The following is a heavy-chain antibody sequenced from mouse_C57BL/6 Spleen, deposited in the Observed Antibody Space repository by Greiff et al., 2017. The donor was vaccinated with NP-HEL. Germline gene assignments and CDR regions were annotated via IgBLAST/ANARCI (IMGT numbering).Heavy chain of an antibody. D-gene: IGHD1-1*01. CDR2: INPSNGGT. CDR3: ARSYGSSPYYYAMDY. V-gene: IGHV1-53*01. J-gene: IGHJ4*01. CDR1: GYTFTSYW. Sequence: QVQLQQPGTELVKPGASVKLSCKASGYTFTSYWMHWVKQRPGQGLEWIGNINPSNGGTNYNEKFKSKATLTVDKSSSTADMQLSSLTSEDSAVYYCARSYGSSPYYYAMDYWGQGTSVTVSS.